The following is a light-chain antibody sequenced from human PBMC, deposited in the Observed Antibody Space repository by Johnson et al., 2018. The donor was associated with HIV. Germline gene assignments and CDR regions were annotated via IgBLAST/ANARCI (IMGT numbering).Light chain of an antibody. CDR3: GTWDSSLSNFV. Sequence: QSLLTQPPSVSAAPGQKVTISCSGSSSNIENYYVSWYQHHPGTAPKLLIYDNNKRPSGIPDRFSGSKSGTSATLGITGLQTGDEADYYCGTWDSSLSNFVFGIGTKVSVL. CDR1: SSNIENYY. J-gene: IGLJ1*01. V-gene: IGLV1-51*01. CDR2: DNN.